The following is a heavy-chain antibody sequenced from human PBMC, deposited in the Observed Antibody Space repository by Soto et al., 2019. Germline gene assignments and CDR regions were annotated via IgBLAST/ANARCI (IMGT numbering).Heavy chain of an antibody. Sequence: GGSLRLSCAASGFTFSTHSMNWVRQAPGKGLEWISYITSSDVTMYADSVKGRFTISRDNAKNSLYLQMNSLRGKDTAVYFCVGEVGFQLIYWGQGTLVTVS. CDR3: VGEVGFQLIY. CDR2: ITSSDVTM. D-gene: IGHD2-2*01. V-gene: IGHV3-48*01. CDR1: GFTFSTHS. J-gene: IGHJ4*02.